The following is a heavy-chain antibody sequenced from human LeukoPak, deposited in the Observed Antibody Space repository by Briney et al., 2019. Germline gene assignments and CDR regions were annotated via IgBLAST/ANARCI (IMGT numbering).Heavy chain of an antibody. D-gene: IGHD3-22*01. V-gene: IGHV3-48*01. CDR1: GFTFSSYS. CDR2: ISSSSSTI. J-gene: IGHJ4*02. CDR3: ARDYYDSSGYYWRDY. Sequence: GGSLRLSCAASGFTFSSYSMNWVRQAPGKGLEWVSYISSSSSTIYCADSVKGRFTISRDNAKNSLYLQMNSLRAEDTAVYYCARDYYDSSGYYWRDYWGQGTLVTVSS.